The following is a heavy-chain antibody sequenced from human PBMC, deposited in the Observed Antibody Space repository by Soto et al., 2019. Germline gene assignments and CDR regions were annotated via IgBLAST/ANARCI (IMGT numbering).Heavy chain of an antibody. V-gene: IGHV4-31*11. CDR3: ARSGYSYGPNPLLY. Sequence: SETLSLTCAVYGGSFSGYYWSWIRQHPGKGLEWIWYIYYSGSTYYNPSLKSRVTISVDTSKNQFSLKLSSVTAADTAVYYCARSGYSYGPNPLLYWGQGTLVTVSS. J-gene: IGHJ4*02. CDR1: GGSFSGYY. D-gene: IGHD5-18*01. CDR2: IYYSGST.